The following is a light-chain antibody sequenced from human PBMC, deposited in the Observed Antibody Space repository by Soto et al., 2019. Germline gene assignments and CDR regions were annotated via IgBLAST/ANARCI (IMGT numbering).Light chain of an antibody. CDR2: GAS. CDR1: QSVSSSY. CDR3: QQYGSSQWT. J-gene: IGKJ1*01. V-gene: IGKV3-20*01. Sequence: EIVLTQSPGTLSLSPGEIATISCSASQSVSSSYLAWYQQKPGQAPRILIYGASSRSTGIPDSFSGSGSETDFPLTISRLETEEFAVYYCQQYGSSQWTFRQGTKLHIK.